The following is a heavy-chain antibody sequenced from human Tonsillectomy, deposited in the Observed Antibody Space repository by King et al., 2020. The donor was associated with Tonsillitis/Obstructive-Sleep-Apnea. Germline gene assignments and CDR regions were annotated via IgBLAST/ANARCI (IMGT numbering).Heavy chain of an antibody. D-gene: IGHD3/OR15-3a*01. CDR3: ARAAPGWDWMSSSSNDAMDV. Sequence: QLVQSGAEVKKPGASVKVSCKASGYTFTGYYMHWVRQAPGQGLEWMGWINPNSGGTSYAQNFQGRVTLTRDTSITTAYMELSGLRSDDTAVYYCARAAPGWDWMSSSSNDAMDVWGQGTTVTVSS. J-gene: IGHJ6*02. V-gene: IGHV1-2*02. CDR2: INPNSGGT. CDR1: GYTFTGYY.